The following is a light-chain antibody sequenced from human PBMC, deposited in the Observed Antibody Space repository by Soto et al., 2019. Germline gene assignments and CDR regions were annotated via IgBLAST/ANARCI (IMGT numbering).Light chain of an antibody. CDR1: SSDIGSYNL. CDR3: CSYAGSSTWV. J-gene: IGLJ3*02. CDR2: EDN. Sequence: QSALTQPASVSGSPRQSITISCTGTSSDIGSYNLVSWYQQRPGKAPKLMIYEDNKRPSGVSNRFSASKSGNTASLTISGLQAEDEAAYHCCSYAGSSTWVFGGGTKLTVL. V-gene: IGLV2-23*01.